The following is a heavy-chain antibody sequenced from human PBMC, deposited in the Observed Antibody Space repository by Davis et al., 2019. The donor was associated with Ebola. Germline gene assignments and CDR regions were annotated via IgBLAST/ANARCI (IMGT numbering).Heavy chain of an antibody. Sequence: GESLKISCAASGFSFNSHSMNWVRQAPGKGLEWVSSISSTSTYIYYRDSVKGRFTISRDNAKNSLSLQMNSLRAEDTAVYYCVRDASLWFKELLAPQYYFDSWGQGVLVTVSS. V-gene: IGHV3-21*01. J-gene: IGHJ4*02. D-gene: IGHD3-10*01. CDR3: VRDASLWFKELLAPQYYFDS. CDR2: ISSTSTYI. CDR1: GFSFNSHS.